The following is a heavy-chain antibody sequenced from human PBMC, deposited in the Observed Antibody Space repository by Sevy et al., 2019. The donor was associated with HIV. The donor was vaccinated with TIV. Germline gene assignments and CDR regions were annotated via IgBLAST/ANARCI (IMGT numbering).Heavy chain of an antibody. V-gene: IGHV3-15*01. Sequence: GGYLRLSCAASGFTFSNVWMTWVRQAPGKGLEWVAHFKSKSDGGTTDYAAPVKGRFTISRDDSKNTLSLQMNSLKTEDTGVYYCATGGSLFQHWGQGTLVTVSS. CDR1: GFTFSNVW. D-gene: IGHD3-16*01. CDR2: FKSKSDGGTT. J-gene: IGHJ1*01. CDR3: ATGGSLFQH.